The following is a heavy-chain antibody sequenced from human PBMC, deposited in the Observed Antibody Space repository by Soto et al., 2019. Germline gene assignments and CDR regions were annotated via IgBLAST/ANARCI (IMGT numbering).Heavy chain of an antibody. D-gene: IGHD6-13*01. CDR1: GGTFSSYF. Sequence: QVQLVQSGAEVKKAGSSVKVSCKVSGGTFSSYFINWVRQAPGQGLEWVGGIIPVFGTGSYAEKFQGRVTITADESTSTAYMELSRLRSDDTAVYYCARETPSAAAAYYYYGLDVWDQGTTVTVPS. CDR2: IIPVFGTG. J-gene: IGHJ6*02. CDR3: ARETPSAAAAYYYYGLDV. V-gene: IGHV1-69*01.